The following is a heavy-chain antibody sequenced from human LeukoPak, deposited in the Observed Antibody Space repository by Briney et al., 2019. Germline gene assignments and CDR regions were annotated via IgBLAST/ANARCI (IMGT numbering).Heavy chain of an antibody. D-gene: IGHD6-19*01. CDR1: GFTFSSCG. J-gene: IGHJ6*02. CDR2: ISYDGSNK. CDR3: AKGPYSSGWYFYYYYGMDV. Sequence: GRSLRLSCAASGFTFSSCGMHWVRQAPGRGLEWVAVISYDGSNKYYADSVKGRFTISRDNSKNTLYLQMNSLRAEDTAVYYCAKGPYSSGWYFYYYYGMDVWGQGTTVTVSS. V-gene: IGHV3-30*18.